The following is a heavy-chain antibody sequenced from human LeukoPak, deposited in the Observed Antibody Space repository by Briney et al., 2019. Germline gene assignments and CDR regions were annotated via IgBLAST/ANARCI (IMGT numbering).Heavy chain of an antibody. V-gene: IGHV3-23*01. CDR1: GFTFSDYY. J-gene: IGHJ4*02. CDR3: AKVPWYSSGWSPYYFDY. CDR2: ISGSGGST. Sequence: GGSLRLSCAASGFTFSDYYMSWVRQAPGKGLEWVSAISGSGGSTYYADSVKGRFTISRDNSKNTLYLQMNSLRAEDTAVYYCAKVPWYSSGWSPYYFDYWGQGTLVTVSS. D-gene: IGHD6-19*01.